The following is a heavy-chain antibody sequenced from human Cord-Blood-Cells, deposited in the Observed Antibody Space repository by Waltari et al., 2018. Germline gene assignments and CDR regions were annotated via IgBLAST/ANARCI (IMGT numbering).Heavy chain of an antibody. CDR1: GFTFSNAW. D-gene: IGHD1-26*01. Sequence: EVQLVESGGGLVQPGGSLRLSCAASGFTFSNAWMSWVRQAPGKGLEWVGRIKSKTDGGTTDYAAPVKGRFTISRDDSKNTLYLQMNSLKTEDTAVYYCTTEWGSGSYFDYWGQGTLVTVSS. J-gene: IGHJ4*02. V-gene: IGHV3-15*01. CDR3: TTEWGSGSYFDY. CDR2: IKSKTDGGTT.